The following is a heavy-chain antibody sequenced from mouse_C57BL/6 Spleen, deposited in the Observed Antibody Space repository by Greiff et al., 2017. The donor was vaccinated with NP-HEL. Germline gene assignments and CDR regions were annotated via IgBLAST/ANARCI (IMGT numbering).Heavy chain of an antibody. V-gene: IGHV1-81*01. CDR2: IYPRSGNT. CDR1: GYTFTSYG. Sequence: QVQLQQSGAELARPGASVKLSCKASGYTFTSYGISWVKQRTGQGLEWIGEIYPRSGNTYYNEKFKGKATLTADKSSSTAYMELRSLTSEDSAVYFCARKGVYDGYYDYAMDYWGQGTSVTVSS. J-gene: IGHJ4*01. CDR3: ARKGVYDGYYDYAMDY. D-gene: IGHD2-3*01.